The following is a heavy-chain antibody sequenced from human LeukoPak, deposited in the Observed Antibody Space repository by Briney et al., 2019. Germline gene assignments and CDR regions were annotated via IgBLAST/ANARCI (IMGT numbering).Heavy chain of an antibody. D-gene: IGHD2-2*01. CDR2: INHSGST. J-gene: IGHJ5*02. Sequence: PSETLSLTCAVYGGSFSGYYWSWIRQPPGKGLEWIGEINHSGSTNYNPSLKSRVTISVDTSKNQFSLKPSSVTAADTAVYYCARGVVVPENWFDPWGQGTLVTVSS. V-gene: IGHV4-34*01. CDR1: GGSFSGYY. CDR3: ARGVVVPENWFDP.